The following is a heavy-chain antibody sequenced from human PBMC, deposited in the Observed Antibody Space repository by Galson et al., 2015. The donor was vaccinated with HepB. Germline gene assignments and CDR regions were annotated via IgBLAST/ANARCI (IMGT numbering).Heavy chain of an antibody. D-gene: IGHD6-13*01. CDR2: VSDSGST. J-gene: IGHJ4*02. CDR1: GDSITSYY. CDR3: ARGFASTWYYFDY. Sequence: ETLSLTCAVSGDSITSYYWTWIRQPPGKGLEWIGYVSDSGSTNYNPSLKSRVTILVDTSKSQFSLKLTSVTAADTAVYYCARGFASTWYYFDYWGQGTLATVSS. V-gene: IGHV4-59*01.